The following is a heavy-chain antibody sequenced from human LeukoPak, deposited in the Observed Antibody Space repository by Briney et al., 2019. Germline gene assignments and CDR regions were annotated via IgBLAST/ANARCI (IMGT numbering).Heavy chain of an antibody. CDR2: IIGRGVDT. CDR3: AKAPLSGCSGARCYYLDT. CDR1: GFTFSNFA. V-gene: IGHV3-23*01. J-gene: IGHJ5*02. D-gene: IGHD2-15*01. Sequence: GGTLRLSCVASGFTFSNFAMNWVRQAPGKRLEWVSSIIGRGVDTYHADSVQGRFTISRDNSKNTLYLQMNSLRVEDTAVYYCAKAPLSGCSGARCYYLDTWGQGALITVSS.